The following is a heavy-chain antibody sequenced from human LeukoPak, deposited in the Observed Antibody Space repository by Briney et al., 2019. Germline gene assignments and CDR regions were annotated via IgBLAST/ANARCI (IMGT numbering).Heavy chain of an antibody. V-gene: IGHV4-39*07. Sequence: SETLSLTCSVSGGSISSSSYYWGWIRQPPGKGREWIGSIYYSGSTYYNPSLKSRVTISVDTSKNQFSLKLSSVTAADTAVYYCAREGIAVAVRRGWFDPWGQGTLVTVSS. CDR1: GGSISSSSYY. J-gene: IGHJ5*02. CDR2: IYYSGST. CDR3: AREGIAVAVRRGWFDP. D-gene: IGHD6-19*01.